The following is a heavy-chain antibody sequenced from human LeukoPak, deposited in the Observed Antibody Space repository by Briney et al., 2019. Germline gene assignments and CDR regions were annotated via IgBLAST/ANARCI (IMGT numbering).Heavy chain of an antibody. J-gene: IGHJ4*02. D-gene: IGHD4-17*01. CDR3: AKRGQRTVTNPLYYFDY. V-gene: IGHV3-23*01. CDR1: GFTFSSYG. Sequence: PGGSLRLSCAASGFTFSSYGMSWVRQAPGKGLEWVSTINSGGSAYYADSVKGRFTISRDNSKNTLYLQMNSLRADDTAVYYCAKRGQRTVTNPLYYFDYWGQGTLFTVSS. CDR2: INSGGSA.